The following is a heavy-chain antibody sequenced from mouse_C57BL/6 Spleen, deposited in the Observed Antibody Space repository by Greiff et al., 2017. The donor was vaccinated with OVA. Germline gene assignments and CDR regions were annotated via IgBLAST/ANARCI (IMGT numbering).Heavy chain of an antibody. CDR2: IDPETGGT. CDR1: GYTFTDYE. D-gene: IGHD1-1*01. J-gene: IGHJ4*01. CDR3: TRAYYYGSFYAMDY. V-gene: IGHV1-15*01. Sequence: VQLQQSGAELVRPGASVTLSCKASGYTFTDYEMHWVKQTPVHGLEWIGAIDPETGGTAYNQKFKGKAILTADKSSSTAYMELRSLTSEDSAVYYCTRAYYYGSFYAMDYWGQGTSVTVSS.